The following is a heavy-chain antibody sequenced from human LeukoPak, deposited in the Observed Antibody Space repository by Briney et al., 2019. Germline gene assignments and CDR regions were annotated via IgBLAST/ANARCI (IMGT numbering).Heavy chain of an antibody. CDR2: IIPIFGTA. V-gene: IGHV1-69*05. CDR3: ARGLRWAGTFDY. J-gene: IGHJ4*02. CDR1: GGTFSSYA. Sequence: PVKVSCKASGGTFSSYAISWVRQAPGQGLEWMGRIIPIFGTANYAQKFQGRVTITTDESTSTAYMELSSLRSEDTAVYYCARGLRWAGTFDYWGQGTLVTVSS. D-gene: IGHD6-19*01.